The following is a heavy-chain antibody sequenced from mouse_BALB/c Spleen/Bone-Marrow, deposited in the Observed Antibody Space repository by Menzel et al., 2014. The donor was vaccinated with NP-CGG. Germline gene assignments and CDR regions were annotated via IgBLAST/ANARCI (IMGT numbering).Heavy chain of an antibody. Sequence: QVQLQQSGAELVKPGASVKLSCKASGYTFTSYYMYWVKQRPGQGLEWIGGINPSNGGPNFNEKFKSKATLTVDKSSSTAYMQLSSLTSEDSAVYYCTRDHYYYGSSYWYFDVWSATTTVTVSS. CDR2: INPSNGGP. V-gene: IGHV1S81*02. J-gene: IGHJ1*01. CDR1: GYTFTSYY. CDR3: TRDHYYYGSSYWYFDV. D-gene: IGHD1-1*01.